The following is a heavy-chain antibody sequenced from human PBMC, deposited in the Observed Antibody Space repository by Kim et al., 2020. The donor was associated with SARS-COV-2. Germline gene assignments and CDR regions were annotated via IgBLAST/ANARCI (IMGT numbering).Heavy chain of an antibody. Sequence: SLKSRVTISVDRSKNQFSLKLSSVTAADTAVYYCARVHSSSYDGTDWFDPWGQGTLVTVSS. CDR3: ARVHSSSYDGTDWFDP. D-gene: IGHD6-13*01. J-gene: IGHJ5*02. V-gene: IGHV4-30-2*01.